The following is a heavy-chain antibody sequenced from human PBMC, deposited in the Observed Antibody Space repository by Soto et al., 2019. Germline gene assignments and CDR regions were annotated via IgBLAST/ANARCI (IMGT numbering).Heavy chain of an antibody. CDR3: AKGRGVFDI. CDR1: GFTFSSYD. D-gene: IGHD2-8*01. V-gene: IGHV3-23*01. Sequence: EVQLLESGGGLVQPGGSLRLSCAASGFTFSSYDMSWVRQAPGKGLEWVSGISGSGGGTYYADFVKGRFSISRDNSKNALFLQVNSLGGEDTAVYYCAKGRGVFDIWGRGTMVTVSS. CDR2: ISGSGGGT. J-gene: IGHJ3*02.